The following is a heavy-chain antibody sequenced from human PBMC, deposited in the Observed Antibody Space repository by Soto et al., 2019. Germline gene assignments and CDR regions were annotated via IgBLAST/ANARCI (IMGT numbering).Heavy chain of an antibody. CDR1: GYSFATSG. D-gene: IGHD3-22*01. J-gene: IGHJ4*02. CDR2: ISAYNGNT. Sequence: QVKLVQSGTEVKQPGASMKVSCKASGYSFATSGISWVRQAPGQGLEWMGWISAYNGNTNYDQKLQDRVTMTTDTPTSTAYLELRNLRSDDTAVYYCARAGQYYDSSGYANWGQGTLVTVSS. CDR3: ARAGQYYDSSGYAN. V-gene: IGHV1-18*01.